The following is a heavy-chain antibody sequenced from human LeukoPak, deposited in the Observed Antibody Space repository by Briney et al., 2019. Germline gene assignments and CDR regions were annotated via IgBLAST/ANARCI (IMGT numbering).Heavy chain of an antibody. J-gene: IGHJ6*02. Sequence: PGGSLRLSCAASGFTFNNYGMHWVRQAPGKGLEWVAVISYDGRNKHYPDSVKGRFTISRDNSKNTLYLQMNSLRAEDTAVYYRARDLGTLYGMDVWGQGTTVTVSS. D-gene: IGHD1-1*01. V-gene: IGHV3-30*03. CDR3: ARDLGTLYGMDV. CDR1: GFTFNNYG. CDR2: ISYDGRNK.